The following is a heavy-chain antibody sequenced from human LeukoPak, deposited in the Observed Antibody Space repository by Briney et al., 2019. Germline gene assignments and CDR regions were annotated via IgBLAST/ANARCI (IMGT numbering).Heavy chain of an antibody. CDR2: ISPSGGST. CDR1: GYTFTSNY. V-gene: IGHV1-46*01. J-gene: IGHJ4*02. CDR3: ARGRTGTTSSYFDY. D-gene: IGHD1-1*01. Sequence: GASVKVSCKAFGYTFTSNYMHWVRQAPGQGPEWMGVISPSGGSTTYAQKFQGRVTLTRDMSTSTDYLELSSLRSEDTAVYYCARGRTGTTSSYFDYWGQGTLVTVSS.